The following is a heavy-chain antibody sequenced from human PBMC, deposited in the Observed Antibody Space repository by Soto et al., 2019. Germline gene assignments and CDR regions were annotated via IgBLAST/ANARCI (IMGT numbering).Heavy chain of an antibody. CDR1: GFTFSSYS. CDR2: ISSSSSYI. CDR3: ARGYHYYDSIGYDKWDAFDI. J-gene: IGHJ3*02. D-gene: IGHD3-22*01. V-gene: IGHV3-21*01. Sequence: EVQLVESGGGLVKPGGSLRLSCAASGFTFSSYSMNWVRQAPGKGLEWVSSISSSSSYIFYADSLKGRFTISRDNAKNSLYLQMNSLRAEDTAVYYCARGYHYYDSIGYDKWDAFDIWGQGTMVTVSS.